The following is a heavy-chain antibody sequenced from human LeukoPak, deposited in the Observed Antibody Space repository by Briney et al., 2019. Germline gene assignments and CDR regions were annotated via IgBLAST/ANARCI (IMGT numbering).Heavy chain of an antibody. D-gene: IGHD3-22*01. Sequence: PGGSLRLSCAASGFTFSSYSMNWVRQAPGKGLEWVQSISSSNSYIYYADSVKGRFTISRDNAKNSLYLQMNSLRAEDTAVYYCARENYYYDSSGYLGLNWFDPWGQGTLVTVSS. CDR1: GFTFSSYS. J-gene: IGHJ5*02. V-gene: IGHV3-21*01. CDR3: ARENYYYDSSGYLGLNWFDP. CDR2: ISSSNSYI.